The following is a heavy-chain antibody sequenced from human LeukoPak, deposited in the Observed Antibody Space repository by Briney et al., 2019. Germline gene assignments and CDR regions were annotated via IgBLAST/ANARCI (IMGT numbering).Heavy chain of an antibody. CDR3: ARVEHYYDSSGYYLGAFDI. CDR1: GGSISSGSYY. Sequence: PSETLSLTCTVSGGSISSGSYYWSWIRQPAGKGLEWIGRIYTSGSTNYNPSLKSRVTISVDTSKSQFSLKLSSVTAADTAVYYCARVEHYYDSSGYYLGAFDIWGQGTMVTVSS. J-gene: IGHJ3*02. D-gene: IGHD3-22*01. V-gene: IGHV4-61*02. CDR2: IYTSGST.